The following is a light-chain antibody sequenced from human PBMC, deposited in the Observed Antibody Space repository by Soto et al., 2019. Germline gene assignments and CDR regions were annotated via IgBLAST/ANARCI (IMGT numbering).Light chain of an antibody. CDR2: EVS. CDR1: RSDVGSYNR. Sequence: QSVLTQPPSVSGSPGQSVAISCTGTRSDVGSYNRVSWYQQPPGTAPKVMIYEVSNRPSGVPDRFSGSKSGNTAPLTISGLQAEDEADYYCSSYTSSSTYVFGTGTKVTVL. V-gene: IGLV2-18*02. CDR3: SSYTSSSTYV. J-gene: IGLJ1*01.